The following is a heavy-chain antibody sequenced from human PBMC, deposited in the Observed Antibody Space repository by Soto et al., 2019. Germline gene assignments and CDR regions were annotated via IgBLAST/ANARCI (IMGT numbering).Heavy chain of an antibody. CDR1: GFSLSTSGVG. CDR2: IYWNDDK. J-gene: IGHJ5*02. CDR3: AHSKKLYSSRWYEGDVDWFDP. V-gene: IGHV2-5*01. Sequence: QITLKESGPTLVKPTQTLTLTCTFSGFSLSTSGVGVGWIRQPPGKALEWIALIYWNDDKRYSQSLESRLTITQVPSKNQVVVTMSNMDPVHTATYYRAHSKKLYSSRWYEGDVDWFDPWGQGTQVTVSS. D-gene: IGHD6-13*01.